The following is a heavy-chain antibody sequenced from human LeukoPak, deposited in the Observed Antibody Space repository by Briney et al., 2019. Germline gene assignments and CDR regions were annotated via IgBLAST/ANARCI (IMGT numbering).Heavy chain of an antibody. J-gene: IGHJ4*02. Sequence: SGTLSLTCAVSGGSISSSNWWTWVRQPPGKGLEWIGEIYHSGSTNYNPSLKSRVTISVDTSKNQFSLQLNSVTPEDTAVYYCARDHQWQLDYWGQGTLVTVSS. CDR2: IYHSGST. V-gene: IGHV4-4*02. CDR1: GGSISSSNW. D-gene: IGHD6-19*01. CDR3: ARDHQWQLDY.